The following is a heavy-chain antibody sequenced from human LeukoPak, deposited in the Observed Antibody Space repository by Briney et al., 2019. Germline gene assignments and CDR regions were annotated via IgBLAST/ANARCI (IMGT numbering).Heavy chain of an antibody. Sequence: PSETLSLTCTVSGYSISSGYYWGWIRQPPGKGLEWIGSIYHSGSTNYNPSLKSRVTISVDKSKNQFSLKLSSVTAADTAVYYCARLSSSGYYVDYWGQGTLVTVSS. CDR1: GYSISSGYY. CDR2: IYHSGST. D-gene: IGHD3-22*01. V-gene: IGHV4-38-2*02. J-gene: IGHJ4*02. CDR3: ARLSSSGYYVDY.